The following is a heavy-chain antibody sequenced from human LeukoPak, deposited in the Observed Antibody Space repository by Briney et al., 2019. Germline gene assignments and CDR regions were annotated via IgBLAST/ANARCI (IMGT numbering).Heavy chain of an antibody. CDR1: GFTFTSYA. CDR2: IVVGSGNT. V-gene: IGHV1-58*02. CDR3: AADPGANHSGIGRSAPTAEDDY. D-gene: IGHD2-15*01. Sequence: SVKVSCKASGFTFTSYAMQWVRQARGQRLEWIGSIVVGSGNTNYAQKFQERVTITRDMSTTTAYMELSSLRSEDTAVYYCAADPGANHSGIGRSAPTAEDDYWRQGTLVTVSS. J-gene: IGHJ4*02.